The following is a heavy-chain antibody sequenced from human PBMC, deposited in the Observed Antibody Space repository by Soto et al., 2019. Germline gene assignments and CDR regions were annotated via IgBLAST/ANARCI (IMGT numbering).Heavy chain of an antibody. CDR1: GFTFSNSA. Sequence: PRGSLRLSCAASGFTFSNSAMSWVRQAPGKGLEWVSVITSAGSTYYADSVKGRFTISRDNSKNTLYLQMNSLRAEDTAVYYCAKDRPGWFDPWGQGTLVTVSS. V-gene: IGHV3-23*01. CDR2: ITSAGST. J-gene: IGHJ5*02. CDR3: AKDRPGWFDP.